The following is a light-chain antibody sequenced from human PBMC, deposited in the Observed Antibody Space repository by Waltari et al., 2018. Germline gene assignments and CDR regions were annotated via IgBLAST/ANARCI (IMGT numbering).Light chain of an antibody. V-gene: IGLV5-37*01. J-gene: IGLJ3*02. CDR1: SDINVGDFN. Sequence: QPVLTQPPSSSASPGESARLTCTLPSDINVGDFNIYWYQQKPGSPPRFLLYYNSDSEKAQGFGVPSRFSGSKDASANAGILLISGLQAEDEADYYCMFWPSNVWVFGGGTNLTVL. CDR3: MFWPSNVWV. CDR2: YNSDSEK.